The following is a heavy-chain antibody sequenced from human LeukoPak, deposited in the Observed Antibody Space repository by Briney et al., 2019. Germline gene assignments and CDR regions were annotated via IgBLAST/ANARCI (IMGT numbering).Heavy chain of an antibody. CDR3: ARRGSGSYSPFDY. D-gene: IGHD3-10*01. Sequence: SEILSLTCTVSAGSISSYYWSWVRQPPGRGLEWIGHIYYSGSTNYNPSLKSRVTISVDTSKNQFSLKLRSVTAADTAVYYCARRGSGSYSPFDYWGQGTLVTVSS. J-gene: IGHJ4*02. V-gene: IGHV4-59*08. CDR1: AGSISSYY. CDR2: IYYSGST.